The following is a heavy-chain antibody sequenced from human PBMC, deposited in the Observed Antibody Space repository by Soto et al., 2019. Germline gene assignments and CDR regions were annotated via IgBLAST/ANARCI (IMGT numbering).Heavy chain of an antibody. CDR3: ARDQFWNMPDY. V-gene: IGHV3-74*01. D-gene: IGHD1-1*01. Sequence: GGSLRLSCAASGFTFTNHWMHWVRQVPGKGPVWVSRIDKEGSTTNYADSVKGRFTIFRDNARNTLYLQMNSLRVEDTAVYYCARDQFWNMPDYWGQGSPVTVSS. CDR1: GFTFTNHW. CDR2: IDKEGSTT. J-gene: IGHJ4*02.